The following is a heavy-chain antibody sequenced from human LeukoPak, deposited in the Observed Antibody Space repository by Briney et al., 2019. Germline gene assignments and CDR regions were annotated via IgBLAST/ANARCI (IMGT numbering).Heavy chain of an antibody. V-gene: IGHV4-59*01. CDR2: IYYSGST. D-gene: IGHD3-3*01. J-gene: IGHJ5*02. CDR1: GGSISSYY. Sequence: KPSETLSFTCTVSGGSISSYYWSWIRQPPGKGLEWIGYIYYSGSTNYNPSLKSRVTISVDTSKNQFSLKLSSVTAADTAVYYCARGGGPKDFWSGYYSGSWFDPWGQGTLVTVSS. CDR3: ARGGGPKDFWSGYYSGSWFDP.